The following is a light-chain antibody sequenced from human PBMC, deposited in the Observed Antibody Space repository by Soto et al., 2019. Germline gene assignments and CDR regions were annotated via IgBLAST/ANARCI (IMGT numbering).Light chain of an antibody. CDR2: AAS. CDR1: QSISDY. CDR3: QQTYSAIT. J-gene: IGKJ5*01. Sequence: IQMTQSPSSLSASVGDRVTITCRASQSISDYLNWYQQKPGKAPKLLIFAASNLESGVPSRFSGSGSGTYFTFTISSLQPEDFAVYYCQQTYSAITFGQGTRLEIK. V-gene: IGKV1-39*01.